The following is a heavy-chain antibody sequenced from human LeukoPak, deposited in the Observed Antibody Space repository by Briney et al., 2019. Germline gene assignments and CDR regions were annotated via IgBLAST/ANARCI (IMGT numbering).Heavy chain of an antibody. CDR3: ARSLRYFDSRPYYFDY. D-gene: IGHD3-9*01. V-gene: IGHV4-38-2*01. J-gene: IGHJ4*02. CDR2: IYHSGST. Sequence: SETLSLTCAVSGYSISSGYYWGWIRQPPGKGLEWIGSIYHSGSTYYNPSLKSRVTISVDTSKSQFSLKLSSVTAADTAVYYCARSLRYFDSRPYYFDYWGQGTLVTVSS. CDR1: GYSISSGYY.